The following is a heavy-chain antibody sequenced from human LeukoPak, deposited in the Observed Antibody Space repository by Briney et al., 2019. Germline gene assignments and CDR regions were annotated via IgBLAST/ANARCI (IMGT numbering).Heavy chain of an antibody. CDR1: GFTFSSLT. Sequence: GGSLRLSCAASGFTFSSLTMHWVRQAPGKGLEYVSAISSNGGSTFYADSVKGRFSISRDNSKNTLYLQMSSLRAEDTAVYYCVNQISAWVSWGQGTLVTVSS. CDR3: VNQISAWVS. V-gene: IGHV3-64D*06. J-gene: IGHJ5*02. CDR2: ISSNGGST. D-gene: IGHD6-19*01.